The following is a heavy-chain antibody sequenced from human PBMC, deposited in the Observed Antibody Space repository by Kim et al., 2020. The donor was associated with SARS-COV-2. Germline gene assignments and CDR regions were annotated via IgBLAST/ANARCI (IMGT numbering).Heavy chain of an antibody. V-gene: IGHV3-21*01. CDR3: AREEDYDFWSGYYSGFNY. CDR1: GFTFSSYS. CDR2: ISSSSSYI. D-gene: IGHD3-3*01. J-gene: IGHJ4*02. Sequence: GGSLRLSCAASGFTFSSYSMNWVRQAPGKGLEWVSSISSSSSYIYYADSVKGQFTISRDNAKNSLYLQMNSLRAEDTAVYYCAREEDYDFWSGYYSGFNYWGQGTLVTVSS.